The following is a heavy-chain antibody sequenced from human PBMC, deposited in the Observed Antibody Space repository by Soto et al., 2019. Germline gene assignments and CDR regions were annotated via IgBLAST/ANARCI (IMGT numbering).Heavy chain of an antibody. CDR3: ARGAGGGYFDY. Sequence: QVQLQESGPGLVKPSETLSLTCNVSGGTVNSGSYYWTWIRLPPGKGLEWIAYIYNSGTTFYNPPLRSRVSRSIDTAKNQFSLKLNSVTAADTAVYYCARGAGGGYFDYWGQGTLVTVSS. CDR1: GGTVNSGSYY. J-gene: IGHJ4*02. V-gene: IGHV4-61*01. CDR2: IYNSGTT. D-gene: IGHD3-10*01.